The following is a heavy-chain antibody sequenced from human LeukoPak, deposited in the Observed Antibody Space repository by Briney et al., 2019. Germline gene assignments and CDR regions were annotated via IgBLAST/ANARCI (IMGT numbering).Heavy chain of an antibody. Sequence: GGSLRLSCAVSGFSISGYWMSWVRQAPGKGLEWVANIKQDGSEKNYVDSVKGRFTISRDNAENSLFLQMNSLRVEDTAVYYCAREWQGGIAAAGTRIEGDYWGQGTLVAVPS. J-gene: IGHJ4*02. CDR1: GFSISGYW. CDR3: AREWQGGIAAAGTRIEGDY. D-gene: IGHD6-13*01. V-gene: IGHV3-7*01. CDR2: IKQDGSEK.